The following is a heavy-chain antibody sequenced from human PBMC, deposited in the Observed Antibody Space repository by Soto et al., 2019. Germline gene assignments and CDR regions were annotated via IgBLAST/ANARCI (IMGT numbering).Heavy chain of an antibody. CDR2: IYSSGNA. V-gene: IGHV4-4*07. D-gene: IGHD4-4*01. CDR1: LDSISNSY. Sequence: SETLSLTCSVSLDSISNSYWTWIRQPAGKGLEWIGHIYSSGNANYNPSLKRRVTMSLDTSKNQFSLSLKSVTAADTAIYYCAKGRGFYSDNYFDPWGQGTQVTSPQ. J-gene: IGHJ5*02. CDR3: AKGRGFYSDNYFDP.